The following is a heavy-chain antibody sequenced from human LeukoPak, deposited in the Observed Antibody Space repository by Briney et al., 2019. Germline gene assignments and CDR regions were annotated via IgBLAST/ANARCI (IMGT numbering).Heavy chain of an antibody. CDR3: ARTRTGWNWNVDY. CDR2: IYYSGNT. J-gene: IGHJ4*02. V-gene: IGHV4-59*11. D-gene: IGHD1-1*01. Sequence: PSETLSLTCTVSGGSISSHYWSWIRQPPGKGLEWIGHIYYSGNTNYNPSLKSRITIAIDTSKNQFSLKVSSVTAADTAVYHCARTRTGWNWNVDYWGQGTLVTVSS. CDR1: GGSISSHY.